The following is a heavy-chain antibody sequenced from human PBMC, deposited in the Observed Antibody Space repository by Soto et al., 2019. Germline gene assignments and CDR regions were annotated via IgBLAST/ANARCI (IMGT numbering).Heavy chain of an antibody. CDR2: INHSGST. Sequence: SETLSLTCAVYGGSFSGYYWSWIRQPPGKGLEWIGEINHSGSTNYNPSLKSRVTISVATSKNQFSLKLSSVTAADTAVYYCARKGGYCGGDCYSFESEYYFDYWGQGTLVTVSS. J-gene: IGHJ4*02. V-gene: IGHV4-34*01. D-gene: IGHD2-21*02. CDR1: GGSFSGYY. CDR3: ARKGGYCGGDCYSFESEYYFDY.